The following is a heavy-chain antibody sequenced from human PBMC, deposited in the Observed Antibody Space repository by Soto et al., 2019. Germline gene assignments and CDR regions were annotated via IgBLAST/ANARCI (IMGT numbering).Heavy chain of an antibody. J-gene: IGHJ6*02. V-gene: IGHV4-34*01. CDR3: ARGRDGSGGSCYSDDYFGMDV. CDR2: INHSGSN. D-gene: IGHD2-15*01. Sequence: QVQLQQWGAGLLKPSETLSLTCAVYGGSFSGYYWSWIRQPPGKGLEWMGEINHSGSNNYNPSLNSRVTISVDASKNQFSLKLSSVTAADTAVYYCARGRDGSGGSCYSDDYFGMDVWGQAYTVTVSS. CDR1: GGSFSGYY.